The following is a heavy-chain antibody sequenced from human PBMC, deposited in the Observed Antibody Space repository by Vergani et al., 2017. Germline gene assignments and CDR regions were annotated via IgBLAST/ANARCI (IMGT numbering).Heavy chain of an antibody. CDR3: ARGGHITIFGTMDV. CDR2: IYTSGST. J-gene: IGHJ6*03. V-gene: IGHV4-61*02. Sequence: QVQLQESGPGLVKPSQTLSLTCTVSGGSISRGSYYWSWIRQPAGKGLEWIGRIYTSGSTNYNPSLKSRVTISVDTSKNQFSLKLSSVTAADTAVYYCARGGHITIFGTMDVWGKGTTVTVSS. D-gene: IGHD3-3*01. CDR1: GGSISRGSYY.